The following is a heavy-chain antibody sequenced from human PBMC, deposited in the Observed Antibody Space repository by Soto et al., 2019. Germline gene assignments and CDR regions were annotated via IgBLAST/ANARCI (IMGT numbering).Heavy chain of an antibody. CDR3: EREEANWFDP. CDR1: GGSFSGYY. V-gene: IGHV4-34*01. J-gene: IGHJ5*02. Sequence: XATLSLSFAVYGGSFSGYYWSWIRQPPGKGLEWIGEINHSGSTNYNPSLKSRVTISVDTSKNQFSLKLSSVTAADTAVYYCEREEANWFDPWGQGTLVTVSS. CDR2: INHSGST.